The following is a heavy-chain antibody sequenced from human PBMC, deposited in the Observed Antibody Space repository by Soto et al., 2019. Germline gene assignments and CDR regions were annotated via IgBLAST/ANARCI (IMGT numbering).Heavy chain of an antibody. J-gene: IGHJ3*01. D-gene: IGHD2-8*01. CDR2: IYYSGST. CDR3: ARAYGVWAFDF. V-gene: IGHV4-31*03. CDR1: GGSISSGGYY. Sequence: QVQLQESGPGLVKPSQTLSLTCTVSGGSISSGGYYWSWIRQHPGKGLEWIGYIYYSGSTYYNPSHESGVTMSVDTSKSQSSLKLRSVTAADTAVYYCARAYGVWAFDFWGQGTMVTVSS.